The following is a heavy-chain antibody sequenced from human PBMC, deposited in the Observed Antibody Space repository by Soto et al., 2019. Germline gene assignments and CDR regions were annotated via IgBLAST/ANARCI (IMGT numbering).Heavy chain of an antibody. D-gene: IGHD3-22*01. J-gene: IGHJ4*02. CDR2: ISYDGSYK. CDR1: GFMFSTYG. V-gene: IGHV3-30*18. Sequence: QVQLVESGGGVVQPGRSLRLSCAASGFMFSTYGFHWVRQAPGKGLEWVAHISYDGSYKFFADSVKGRFTISRDNSKNTLHLQMNSLRPEDTAVYYCAKAETSDNCLDSSGYDYWGQGTLVTVSS. CDR3: AKAETSDNCLDSSGYDY.